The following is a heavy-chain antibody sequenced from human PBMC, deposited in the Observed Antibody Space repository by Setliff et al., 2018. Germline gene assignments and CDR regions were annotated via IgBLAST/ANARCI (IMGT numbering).Heavy chain of an antibody. J-gene: IGHJ5*02. CDR3: ARAGPTVTFFRVLVISWWDP. CDR2: IHTGGST. Sequence: PSETLSLTCSLSGGSISSGAYYWSWIRQPAGKGLEWIGRIHTGGSTNYNRSLRSRVSISVDTSKNQFSLKLSSVTAADTATYYCARAGPTVTFFRVLVISWWDPWGQGTLVTVSS. D-gene: IGHD3-3*01. CDR1: GGSISSGAYY. V-gene: IGHV4-61*02.